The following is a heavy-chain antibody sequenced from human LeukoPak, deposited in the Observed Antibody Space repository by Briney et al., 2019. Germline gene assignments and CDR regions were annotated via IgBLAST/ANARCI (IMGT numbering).Heavy chain of an antibody. D-gene: IGHD6-13*01. J-gene: IGHJ4*02. CDR3: AKTRPLDSSSWSHGDY. V-gene: IGHV3-23*01. CDR2: ISGSGDST. Sequence: GGSLRLSCAASGFTFSSYAMSWVRQAPGKGPEWVSAISGSGDSTYYGDSVKGRFTISRDNSKNTLYLQMNSLRAEDTAVYYCAKTRPLDSSSWSHGDYWGQGTLVTVSS. CDR1: GFTFSSYA.